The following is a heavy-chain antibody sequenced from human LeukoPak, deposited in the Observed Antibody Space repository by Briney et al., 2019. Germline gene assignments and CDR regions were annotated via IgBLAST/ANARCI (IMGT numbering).Heavy chain of an antibody. V-gene: IGHV3-43*02. CDR1: GFTFYDYA. CDR3: AKDGGYSYGYFDY. Sequence: GGSLRLSCAASGFTFYDYAMHWVRHAPGKGLEWVSLISGDGGSTYYADSVKGRFTISRDNSKNSLYLQMNSLRTEDTALYYCAKDGGYSYGYFDYWGQGTLVTVSS. CDR2: ISGDGGST. D-gene: IGHD5-18*01. J-gene: IGHJ4*02.